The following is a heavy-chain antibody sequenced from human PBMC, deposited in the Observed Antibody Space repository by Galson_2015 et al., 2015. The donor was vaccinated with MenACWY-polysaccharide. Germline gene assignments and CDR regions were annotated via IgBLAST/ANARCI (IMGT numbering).Heavy chain of an antibody. CDR1: GFTFSTNY. D-gene: IGHD6-13*01. CDR3: AKDRSNSWTFDH. J-gene: IGHJ4*02. V-gene: IGHV3-30*18. Sequence: SLRLSCAASGFTFSTNYMHWVRQAPGKGLEWVAVISHDGGNKYYADSVKGRFTISRDNSENTLYLQVNSLRAEDTAVYYCAKDRSNSWTFDHWGQGTLVTVSS. CDR2: ISHDGGNK.